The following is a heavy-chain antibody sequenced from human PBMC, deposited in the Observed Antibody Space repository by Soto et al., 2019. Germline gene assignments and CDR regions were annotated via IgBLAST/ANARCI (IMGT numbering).Heavy chain of an antibody. D-gene: IGHD6-19*01. Sequence: QVQLQESGPGLVKPSQTLSLTCTVSGGSISSGGYYWSWIRQHPGKGLEWIGYIYYSGSTYYNPSLKSRVTISVDTSKNQFSLKLSSVTAADTAVYYCARDSIGWQRSNWFDPLGQGTLVTVSS. CDR2: IYYSGST. CDR1: GGSISSGGYY. V-gene: IGHV4-31*03. J-gene: IGHJ5*02. CDR3: ARDSIGWQRSNWFDP.